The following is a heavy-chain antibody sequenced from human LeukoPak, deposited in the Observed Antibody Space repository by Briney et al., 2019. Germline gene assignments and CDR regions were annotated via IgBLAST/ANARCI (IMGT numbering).Heavy chain of an antibody. CDR1: GFTFSSYG. CDR2: ISYDGSNK. D-gene: IGHD6-19*01. Sequence: GGPLRLSCAASGFTFSSYGMHWVRQAPGKGLEWVALISYDGSNKYYADSVKGRFTISRDNSKNTLYLQMNSLRAEDTAVYYCATGPQWLVRNYYYYMDVWGKGTTVTVSS. CDR3: ATGPQWLVRNYYYYMDV. J-gene: IGHJ6*03. V-gene: IGHV3-30*03.